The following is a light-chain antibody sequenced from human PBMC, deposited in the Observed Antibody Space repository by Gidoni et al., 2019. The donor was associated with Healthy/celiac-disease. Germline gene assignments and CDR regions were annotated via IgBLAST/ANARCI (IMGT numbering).Light chain of an antibody. J-gene: IGKJ5*01. Sequence: DLQLTQSPSFLSASVGDRVTITCRASQGISSYLAWYQQQPGKAPQLLIYAASTWQSGVPSRFSGSGSGTEFTLTISSLQPEDFATYYCQQLNSYPITFGRGTRVEIK. V-gene: IGKV1-9*01. CDR2: AAS. CDR3: QQLNSYPIT. CDR1: QGISSY.